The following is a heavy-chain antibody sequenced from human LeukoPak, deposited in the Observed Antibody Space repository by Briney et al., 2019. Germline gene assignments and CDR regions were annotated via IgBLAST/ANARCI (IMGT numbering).Heavy chain of an antibody. CDR2: ISSSSSYI. CDR1: GFTFSSYS. V-gene: IGHV3-21*01. D-gene: IGHD3-3*01. Sequence: GGSLGLSCAASGFTFSSYSMNWVRQAPGKGLEWVSSISSSSSYIYYADSVKGRFTISRDNAKNSLYLQMNSLRAEDTAVYYCARYYDFWSGYYPFDYWGQGTLVTVSS. J-gene: IGHJ4*02. CDR3: ARYYDFWSGYYPFDY.